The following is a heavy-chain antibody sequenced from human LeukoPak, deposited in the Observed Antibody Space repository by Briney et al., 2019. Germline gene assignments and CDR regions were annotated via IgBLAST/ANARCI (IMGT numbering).Heavy chain of an antibody. D-gene: IGHD6-13*01. CDR2: ISSSSSYI. V-gene: IGHV3-21*01. CDR1: GFTFSSYS. CDR3: ARDVGGTWGHSWEDH. J-gene: IGHJ4*02. Sequence: GGSLRLSCAASGFTFSSYSMNWVRQAPGKGLEWVSSISSSSSYIYYADSVKGRFTISRDNAKNSLYLQMNSLRAGDTAVYYCARDVGGTWGHSWEDHWGQGTLVTVSS.